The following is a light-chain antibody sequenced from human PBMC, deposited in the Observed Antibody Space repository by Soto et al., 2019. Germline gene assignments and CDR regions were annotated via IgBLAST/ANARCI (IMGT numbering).Light chain of an antibody. CDR2: DIS. V-gene: IGKV1-39*01. CDR1: QIVINY. J-gene: IGKJ5*01. Sequence: DIQMTQSPSSLSASVGDRVTITCRASQIVINYLHWYQQKPGKATNLLIYDISTLQSGVPSRFSGSGSGTDFTLTISSLQHEDFATYYCQQSYSTPSITFGQGTPLEI. CDR3: QQSYSTPSIT.